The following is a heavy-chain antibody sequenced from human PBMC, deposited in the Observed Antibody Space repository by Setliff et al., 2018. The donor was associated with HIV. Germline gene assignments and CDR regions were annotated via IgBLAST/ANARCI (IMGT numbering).Heavy chain of an antibody. CDR1: GGSISSSSFY. CDR3: ARRRHIRYGEGIDY. Sequence: SETLSLTCTVSGGSISSSSFYWGWIRQPPGKGMEWIGHIYYSGSTYYNPSLKSRVTISVDTSNNQSSLKLSSVTAADTAVYYCARRRHIRYGEGIDYWGQGTLVTVS. J-gene: IGHJ4*02. D-gene: IGHD4-17*01. CDR2: IYYSGST. V-gene: IGHV4-39*01.